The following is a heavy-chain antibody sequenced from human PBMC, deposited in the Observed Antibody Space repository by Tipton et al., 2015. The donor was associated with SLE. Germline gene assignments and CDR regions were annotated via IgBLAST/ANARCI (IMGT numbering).Heavy chain of an antibody. D-gene: IGHD6-25*01. CDR3: ARERIGATEGRGYDY. CDR2: FNHSGNT. CDR1: GVSLSGNY. V-gene: IGHV4-34*01. J-gene: IGHJ4*02. Sequence: TLSLTCAVYGVSLSGNYWSWIRQPPGKGLEWIGEFNHSGNTNYNPSLKSRVTISVDTSNNQFSLRLSSVTAADTAVYYCARERIGATEGRGYDYWGQGTPVTVSS.